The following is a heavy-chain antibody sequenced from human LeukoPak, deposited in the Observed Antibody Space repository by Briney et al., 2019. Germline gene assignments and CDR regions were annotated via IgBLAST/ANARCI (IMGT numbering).Heavy chain of an antibody. CDR3: ARNGYSGYVDY. CDR1: GGSISSGGYY. D-gene: IGHD1-26*01. J-gene: IGHJ4*02. V-gene: IGHV4-31*01. CDR2: IYYSGST. Sequence: SETLSLTCTVSGGSISSGGYYWSWLRQHPGMGLEWIGYIYYSGSTYYNPSLKSPVTISVDTSKNQFSLKLSSVTAADTAVYYCARNGYSGYVDYWGQGTLVTVSS.